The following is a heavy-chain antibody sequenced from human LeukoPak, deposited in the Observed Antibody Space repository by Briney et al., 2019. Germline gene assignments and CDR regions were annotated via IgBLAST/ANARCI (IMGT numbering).Heavy chain of an antibody. CDR3: ARVGATNYYHYYYMDV. CDR1: VGCISSSNYF. D-gene: IGHD1-26*01. V-gene: IGHV4-39*01. CDR2: MYYSGST. J-gene: IGHJ6*03. Sequence: SETQSLTRAVSVGCISSSNYFWGWIRQPPGKGLEWIGSMYYSGSTYYNPSLKSRVTMSVDTSKNQFSLKLSSVAAADTAVYYCARVGATNYYHYYYMDVWGKGTTVTVSS.